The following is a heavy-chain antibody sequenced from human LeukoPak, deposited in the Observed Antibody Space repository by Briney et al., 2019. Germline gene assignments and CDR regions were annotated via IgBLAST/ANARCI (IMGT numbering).Heavy chain of an antibody. V-gene: IGHV1-46*03. CDR3: ASSSSWYGPYYFDY. Sequence: ASVNVSCKASGYSFTSYGISCVRQAPGKGLEWMGIINTSGGSTSYAQKFQGRVTMTRDTSTSTVYMELSSLRSEDTAVYYCASSSSWYGPYYFDYWGQGTLVTVSS. CDR2: INTSGGST. J-gene: IGHJ4*02. CDR1: GYSFTSYG. D-gene: IGHD6-13*01.